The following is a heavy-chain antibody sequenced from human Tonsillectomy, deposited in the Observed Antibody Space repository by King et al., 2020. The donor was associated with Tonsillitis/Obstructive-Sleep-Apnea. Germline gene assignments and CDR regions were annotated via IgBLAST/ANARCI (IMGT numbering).Heavy chain of an antibody. D-gene: IGHD1-14*01. V-gene: IGHV3-72*01. Sequence: EVQLVESGGGLVQPGGSLRLSCAASGFTFSDHYMDGVRQAPGKGLEWVGRTRNKAHSYTTEYAASVKGRFTISRDDSENSLYLQMNSLKTEDTAVYYCARVRTSSPVYNLDYWGQGTLVTVSS. J-gene: IGHJ4*02. CDR1: GFTFSDHY. CDR3: ARVRTSSPVYNLDY. CDR2: TRNKAHSYTT.